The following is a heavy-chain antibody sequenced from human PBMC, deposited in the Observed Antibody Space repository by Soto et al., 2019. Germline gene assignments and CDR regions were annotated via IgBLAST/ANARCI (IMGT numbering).Heavy chain of an antibody. V-gene: IGHV1-69*13. CDR3: ARFYDSSGYYLDNWFDP. D-gene: IGHD3-22*01. Sequence: SVKVSCKASGGTFSSYAISWVRQAPGQGLEWMGGIIPIFGTANYAQKFQGRVTITADESTSTAYMELSSLRSEDTAVYYCARFYDSSGYYLDNWFDPWGQGTLVTVSS. J-gene: IGHJ5*02. CDR2: IIPIFGTA. CDR1: GGTFSSYA.